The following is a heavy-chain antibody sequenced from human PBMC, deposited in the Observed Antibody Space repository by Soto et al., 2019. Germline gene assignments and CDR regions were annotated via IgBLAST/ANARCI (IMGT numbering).Heavy chain of an antibody. J-gene: IGHJ2*01. CDR1: GFTFSSYS. V-gene: IGHV3-48*01. CDR2: ISSSSSTI. Sequence: EVQLVESGGGLVQPGGSLRLSCAASGFTFSSYSMNWVRQAPGKGLEWVSYISSSSSTIYYADSVKGRFTISRDNAKNSLYLQMSILRAEDTAVYYCARGPYYYDSSGPWGYFDLWGRGTLVTVSS. CDR3: ARGPYYYDSSGPWGYFDL. D-gene: IGHD3-22*01.